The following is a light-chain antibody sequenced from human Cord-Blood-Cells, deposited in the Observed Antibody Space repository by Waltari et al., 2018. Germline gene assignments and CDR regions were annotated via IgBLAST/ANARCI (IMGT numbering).Light chain of an antibody. CDR2: DAS. V-gene: IGKV3-11*01. Sequence: EIVFTQSPATLSLSPGERDTLSCRAGQSVSRYLAWYQQKPGQAPRLLIYDASNRATGIPARCSGSGSGTDFTLTISSLEPEDCAVYYCQQRSNWPPLTFGGGTKVEIK. CDR1: QSVSRY. CDR3: QQRSNWPPLT. J-gene: IGKJ4*01.